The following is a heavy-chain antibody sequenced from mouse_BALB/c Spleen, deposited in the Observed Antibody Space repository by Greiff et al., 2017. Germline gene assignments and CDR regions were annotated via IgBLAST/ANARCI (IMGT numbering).Heavy chain of an antibody. J-gene: IGHJ2*01. CDR3: ARRGYDGYFEDY. CDR2: INPSSGYT. Sequence: VQLQQSAAELARPGASVKMSCKASGYTFTSYTMHWVKQRPGQGLEWIGYINPSSGYTEYNQKFKDKTTLTADKSSSTAYMQLSSLTSEDSAVYYCARRGYDGYFEDYWGQGTTLTVSS. D-gene: IGHD2-3*01. V-gene: IGHV1-4*02. CDR1: GYTFTSYT.